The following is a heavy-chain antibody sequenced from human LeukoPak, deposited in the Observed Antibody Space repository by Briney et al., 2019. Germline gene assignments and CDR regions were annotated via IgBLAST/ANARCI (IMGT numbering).Heavy chain of an antibody. Sequence: GASVKVSCKASGYRFTSYGISWVRQAPGQGLEWMGGIIPIFGTANYAQKFQGRVTITADKSTSTAYMELSSLRSEDTAVYYCARNVRSESIDAFDIWGQGTMVTVSS. D-gene: IGHD2-21*01. CDR1: GYRFTSYG. J-gene: IGHJ3*02. V-gene: IGHV1-69*06. CDR3: ARNVRSESIDAFDI. CDR2: IIPIFGTA.